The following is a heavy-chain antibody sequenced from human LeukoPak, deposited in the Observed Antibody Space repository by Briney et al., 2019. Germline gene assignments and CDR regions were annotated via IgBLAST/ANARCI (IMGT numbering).Heavy chain of an antibody. CDR1: GGSFIGYY. D-gene: IGHD1-20*01. Sequence: SETLSLTCAVYGGSFIGYYWSCIRQPPGKGREWMGEINHSGSTNYNPSLKSRVTISVDTSKNQFSLKLSSVTAADTAVYYCARDNPPSITGGYYYFDYWGQGTLVTVSS. CDR2: INHSGST. V-gene: IGHV4-34*01. CDR3: ARDNPPSITGGYYYFDY. J-gene: IGHJ4*02.